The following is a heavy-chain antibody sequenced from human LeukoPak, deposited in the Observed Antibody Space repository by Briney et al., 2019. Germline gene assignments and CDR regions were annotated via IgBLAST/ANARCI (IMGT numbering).Heavy chain of an antibody. Sequence: SETLSLTCTVSGGSISSYYWRWLRQPAGKGLEWIGRIYTSGSTNYNPSLKSRVTMSVDTSKNQFSLKLSSVTAADTAVYYCARSAVDLLRLGYYYYGMDVWGQGTTVTVSS. CDR2: IYTSGST. CDR1: GGSISSYY. V-gene: IGHV4-4*07. CDR3: ARSAVDLLRLGYYYYGMDV. D-gene: IGHD3-16*01. J-gene: IGHJ6*02.